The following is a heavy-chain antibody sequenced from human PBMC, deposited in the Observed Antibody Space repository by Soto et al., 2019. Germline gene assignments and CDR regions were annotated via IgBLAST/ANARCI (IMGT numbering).Heavy chain of an antibody. Sequence: SVKVSCKASGGTFSSYAISWVRQAPGQGLEWMGGIIPIFGTANYAQKFQGRVTITADESTSTAYMELSSLRSEDTAVYYCARGIAAAGKYYYYYYGMDVWGQGTTVTVSS. CDR1: GGTFSSYA. CDR2: IIPIFGTA. D-gene: IGHD6-13*01. V-gene: IGHV1-69*13. J-gene: IGHJ6*02. CDR3: ARGIAAAGKYYYYYYGMDV.